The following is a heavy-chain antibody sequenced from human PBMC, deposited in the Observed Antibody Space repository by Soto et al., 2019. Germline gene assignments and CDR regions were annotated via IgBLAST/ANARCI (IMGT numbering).Heavy chain of an antibody. J-gene: IGHJ4*02. CDR1: GFTFSSYG. V-gene: IGHV3-30*18. CDR2: ISYDGSNK. Sequence: QVQLVESGGGVVQPGRSLRLSCAASGFTFSSYGMHWVRQAPGKGLEWVAVISYDGSNKYYADSVKGRFTISRDNSKNTLYLQMNSLRAEDTAMYYCAKDTIYYDSSGYYHSGADYWGQGTLVTVSS. CDR3: AKDTIYYDSSGYYHSGADY. D-gene: IGHD3-22*01.